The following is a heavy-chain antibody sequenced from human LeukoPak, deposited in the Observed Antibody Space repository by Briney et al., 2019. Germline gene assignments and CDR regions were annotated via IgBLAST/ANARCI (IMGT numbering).Heavy chain of an antibody. D-gene: IGHD4-17*01. CDR2: ISYDGSNK. J-gene: IGHJ4*02. CDR3: ARDTNGDHDY. Sequence: AGGSLRLSCAASGFTFSSYAMHWVRQAPGKGLEWVAVISYDGSNKYYADSVKGRFTISRDNSKNPLYLQMNSLRAEDTAVYYCARDTNGDHDYWGQGTLVTVSS. V-gene: IGHV3-30-3*01. CDR1: GFTFSSYA.